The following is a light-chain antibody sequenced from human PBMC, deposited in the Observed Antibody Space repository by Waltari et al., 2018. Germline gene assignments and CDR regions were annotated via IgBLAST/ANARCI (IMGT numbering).Light chain of an antibody. Sequence: QSAPTQPASVSGSPGQSITISCIGIDSDLGSYNYVSWYRQTPGKAPEVIIYDFSSRPPGFSSRFSGPKSCNTASLTISGLQAEDEGHYYCTSYTTTRLTFGGGTKLTV. J-gene: IGLJ2*01. CDR3: TSYTTTRLT. CDR1: DSDLGSYNY. V-gene: IGLV2-14*01. CDR2: DFS.